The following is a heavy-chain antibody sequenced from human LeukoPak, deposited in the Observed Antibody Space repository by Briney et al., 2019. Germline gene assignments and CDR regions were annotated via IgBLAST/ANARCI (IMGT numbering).Heavy chain of an antibody. Sequence: KPGGSLRLSCAASGFTFSSYSMNWVRQAPGKGLEWVSSISSSSSYIYYADSVKGRFTISRGNAKNSLYLQMNSLRAEDTAVYYCARVEGLEYDSSGYYYTFDYWGQGTLVTVSS. CDR2: ISSSSSYI. V-gene: IGHV3-21*01. CDR3: ARVEGLEYDSSGYYYTFDY. J-gene: IGHJ4*02. CDR1: GFTFSSYS. D-gene: IGHD3-22*01.